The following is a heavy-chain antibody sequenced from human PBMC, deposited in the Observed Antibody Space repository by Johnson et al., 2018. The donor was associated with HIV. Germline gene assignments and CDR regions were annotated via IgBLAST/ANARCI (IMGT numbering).Heavy chain of an antibody. D-gene: IGHD2-2*01. V-gene: IGHV3-7*01. CDR2: IKQDGSEK. Sequence: VQLVESGGGLVKPGGSLRLSCAASGFTFSSYWMSWVRQAPGKGLEWVANIKQDGSEKYYVDSVKGRFTISRDNAKDSLYLQMNSLRAEDTAVYYCARNGLIPAAKGVAFDIWGHGTTVTVSS. CDR3: ARNGLIPAAKGVAFDI. CDR1: GFTFSSYW. J-gene: IGHJ3*02.